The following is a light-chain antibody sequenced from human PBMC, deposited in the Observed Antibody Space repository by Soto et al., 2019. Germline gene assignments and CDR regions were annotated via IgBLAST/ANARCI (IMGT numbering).Light chain of an antibody. Sequence: DIQMTQSPSSLSASVGDRVTITCRASQSISSYLNWYQQKPGKAPKLLIYAASSLQSGVPSRFSGSGSGTDFTLTIRSLQPEDFATYYGQQSYSTPLFTFGPGTKVDIK. CDR2: AAS. CDR1: QSISSY. CDR3: QQSYSTPLFT. V-gene: IGKV1-39*01. J-gene: IGKJ3*01.